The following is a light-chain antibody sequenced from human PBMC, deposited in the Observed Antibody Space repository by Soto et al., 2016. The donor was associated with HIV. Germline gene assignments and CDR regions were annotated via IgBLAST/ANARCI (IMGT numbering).Light chain of an antibody. Sequence: DIQMTQSPASLSASVGDRVTITCRASQDIGNSLVWYQQKPGKAPKSLLFAASRLESGIPFRFSGNGSETDYTLTISSLQLEDFATYYCHQYFSLPYTFGQGTYLEIK. CDR3: HQYFSLPYT. CDR1: QDIGNS. V-gene: IGKV1-NL1*01. J-gene: IGKJ2*01. CDR2: AAS.